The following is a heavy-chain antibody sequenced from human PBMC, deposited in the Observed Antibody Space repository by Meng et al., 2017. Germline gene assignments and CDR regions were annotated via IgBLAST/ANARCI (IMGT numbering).Heavy chain of an antibody. CDR1: GYTFTSYD. CDR2: MNPNSGNT. CDR3: ARGPNRWTGFDY. D-gene: IGHD3/OR15-3a*01. V-gene: IGHV1-8*01. J-gene: IGHJ4*02. Sequence: VHMVQSGAEVKKPGASVKVSFKASGYTFTSYDINWVRQATGQGLEWMGWMNPNSGNTGYAQKFQGRVTMTRNTSISTAYMELSSLRSEDTAVYYCARGPNRWTGFDYWGQGTLVTVSS.